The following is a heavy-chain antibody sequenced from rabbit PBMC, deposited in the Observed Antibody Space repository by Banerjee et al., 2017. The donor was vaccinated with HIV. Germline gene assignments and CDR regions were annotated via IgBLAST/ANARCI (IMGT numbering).Heavy chain of an antibody. CDR1: GIDFSSGYD. CDR3: ARGASSSGWAYDL. J-gene: IGHJ4*01. D-gene: IGHD1-1*01. V-gene: IGHV1S40*01. CDR2: IYIGSSDRS. Sequence: QSLEESGGDLVKPGASLTLTCKASGIDFSSGYDMSRVRQAPGKGLEWIGTIYIGSSDRSYYASWAKGRFTISKTSSTTVTLQMTSLTAADTATYFCARGASSSGWAYDLWGPGTLVTVS.